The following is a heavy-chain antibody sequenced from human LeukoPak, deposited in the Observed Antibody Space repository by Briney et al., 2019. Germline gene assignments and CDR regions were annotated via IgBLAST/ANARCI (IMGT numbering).Heavy chain of an antibody. CDR1: GFTFSSYG. CDR3: AKDSMPRIVGATA. V-gene: IGHV3-30*02. Sequence: PGGSLRLSCAASGFTFSSYGMHWVRQAPGKGLEWVAFIRYDGSNKYYADSVKGRFTISRDNSKNTLYLQMNSLRAEDTAVYYCAKDSMPRIVGATAWGQGTLVTVSS. D-gene: IGHD1-26*01. J-gene: IGHJ4*02. CDR2: IRYDGSNK.